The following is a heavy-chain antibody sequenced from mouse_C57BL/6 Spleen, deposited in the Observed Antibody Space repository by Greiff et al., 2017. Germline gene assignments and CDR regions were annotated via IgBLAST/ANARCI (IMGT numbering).Heavy chain of an antibody. CDR1: GYTFTSYG. CDR3: AREGLRSLFDY. CDR2: IYPRSGNT. D-gene: IGHD2-4*01. Sequence: QVQLQQSGAELARPGASVKLSCKASGYTFTSYGISWVKQRPGQGLEWIGEIYPRSGNTYYNEKFKGKATLTADKSSSTAYMVLRSLTSEDSAVYFCAREGLRSLFDYWGQGTTLTVSS. V-gene: IGHV1-81*01. J-gene: IGHJ2*01.